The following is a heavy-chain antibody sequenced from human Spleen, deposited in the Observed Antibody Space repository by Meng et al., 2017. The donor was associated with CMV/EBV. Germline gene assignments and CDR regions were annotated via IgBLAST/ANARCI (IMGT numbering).Heavy chain of an antibody. D-gene: IGHD6-13*01. V-gene: IGHV3-48*03. Sequence: GESLKISCAASGFTFSSYDMNWVRQAPGKGLEWISYINARGSTIYYADSVKGRFTISRDNAKNSLYLQMNSLRAEDMAVYYCAKDLPEQPLVFDIWGLGTMVTVS. J-gene: IGHJ3*02. CDR3: AKDLPEQPLVFDI. CDR2: INARGSTI. CDR1: GFTFSSYD.